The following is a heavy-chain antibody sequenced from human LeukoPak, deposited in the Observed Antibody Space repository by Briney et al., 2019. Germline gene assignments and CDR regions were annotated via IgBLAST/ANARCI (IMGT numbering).Heavy chain of an antibody. CDR3: APFPMEFDC. D-gene: IGHD3-3*01. CDR1: GFTFNNYA. CDR2: ISGSGGST. Sequence: PGGSLRLSCAASGFTFNNYAMSWVRQAPGKGLEWVSAISGSGGSTYYADSLKGRFTISRDNSKNTLYLQMNSLRAEDTAVYYCAPFPMEFDCWGQGTLVTVSS. J-gene: IGHJ4*02. V-gene: IGHV3-23*01.